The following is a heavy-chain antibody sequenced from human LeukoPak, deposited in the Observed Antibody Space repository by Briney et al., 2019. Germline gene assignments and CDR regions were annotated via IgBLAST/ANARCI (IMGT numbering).Heavy chain of an antibody. J-gene: IGHJ4*02. D-gene: IGHD3-10*02. CDR3: ARVLPVPYLLDS. CDR1: GHSTTRGYY. V-gene: IGHV4-38-2*01. Sequence: PSETLSLTCDISGHSTTRGYYWAWFRQSPGKGPEWIAIFFQSQKSFYNASLESRVIMSLDTSKSQFSLNLTSVTAADTAVYYCARVLPVPYLLDSWGQGTHVTVSS. CDR2: FFQSQKS.